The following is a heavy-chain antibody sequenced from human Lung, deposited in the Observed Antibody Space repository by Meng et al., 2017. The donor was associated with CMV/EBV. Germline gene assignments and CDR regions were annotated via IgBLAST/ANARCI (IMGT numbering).Heavy chain of an antibody. CDR2: IYRGDNT. Sequence: EGQLVESGVGLVQPGGSLRLSCANSGFSVNDKYMSWVRQPPGKGLEWVSIIYRGDNTYYADSVKGRFTVSRDNSKNTMYLQMNSLRVEDTAVYYCTGDSQLHPNLDYWGQGTLVTVSS. V-gene: IGHV3-66*01. J-gene: IGHJ4*02. CDR3: TGDSQLHPNLDY. CDR1: GFSVNDKY. D-gene: IGHD3-10*01.